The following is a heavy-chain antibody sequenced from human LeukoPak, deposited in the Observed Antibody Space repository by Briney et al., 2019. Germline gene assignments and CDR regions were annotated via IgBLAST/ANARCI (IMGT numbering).Heavy chain of an antibody. Sequence: GGSLRLSCAASGFTFSSYWMSWVRQAPGKGLEWVANIKQDGSEKYYVDSVKGRFTISRDNAKNSLYLQMNSLRAEDTAVYYCARGRSTTYYYGSGSNYWGQGTLVTVSS. CDR3: ARGRSTTYYYGSGSNY. CDR2: IKQDGSEK. CDR1: GFTFSSYW. V-gene: IGHV3-7*01. J-gene: IGHJ4*02. D-gene: IGHD3-10*01.